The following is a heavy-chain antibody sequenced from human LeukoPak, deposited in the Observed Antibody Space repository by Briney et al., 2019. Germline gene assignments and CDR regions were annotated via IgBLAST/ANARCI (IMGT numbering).Heavy chain of an antibody. Sequence: GSSLQISSKSSGYNFITYWISWVRQMPGKGLEWMGRIDPSDSYSDYSPSFQGHVTISVDKSISTAYLQWSSLKASDTAMYYCARHRGFSGYDFDYWGPGTLVTVSS. CDR2: IDPSDSYS. J-gene: IGHJ4*02. CDR3: ARHRGFSGYDFDY. D-gene: IGHD5-12*01. V-gene: IGHV5-10-1*01. CDR1: GYNFITYW.